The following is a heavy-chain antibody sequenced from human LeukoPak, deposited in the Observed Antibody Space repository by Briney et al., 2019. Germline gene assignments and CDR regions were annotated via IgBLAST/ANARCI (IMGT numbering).Heavy chain of an antibody. J-gene: IGHJ5*02. CDR2: IIPIFGTA. CDR1: GGTFSSYA. Sequence: GASVKVSCKASGGTFSSYAISWVRQPPGQGLEWMEGIIPIFGTANYAQKFQGRVTITADESTSTAYMELSSLRSEDTAVYYCARAGRNYVSNWFDPWGQGTLVTVSS. D-gene: IGHD1-7*01. CDR3: ARAGRNYVSNWFDP. V-gene: IGHV1-69*13.